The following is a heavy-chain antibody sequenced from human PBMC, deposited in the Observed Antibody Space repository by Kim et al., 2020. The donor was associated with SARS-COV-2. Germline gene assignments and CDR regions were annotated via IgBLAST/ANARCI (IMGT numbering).Heavy chain of an antibody. D-gene: IGHD3-10*01. CDR3: AKGELNSVLWFRETYYFDY. Sequence: GGSLRLSCAASGFTFSSYAMSWVRQAPGKGLEWVSAISGSGGSTYYADSVKGRFTISRDNSKNTLYLQMNSLRAEDTAVYYCAKGELNSVLWFRETYYFDYWGQGTLVTVSS. CDR2: ISGSGGST. J-gene: IGHJ4*02. V-gene: IGHV3-23*01. CDR1: GFTFSSYA.